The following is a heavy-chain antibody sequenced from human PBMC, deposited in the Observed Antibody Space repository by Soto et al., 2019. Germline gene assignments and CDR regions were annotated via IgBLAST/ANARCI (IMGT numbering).Heavy chain of an antibody. D-gene: IGHD3-10*01. CDR3: ARGVYYYGSGSLTLDY. Sequence: QVQLVQSGAEVKKPGASVKVSCKASGYTFTGYYMHWVRQAPGQGLEWMGWINPNSGGTTYAQKFQGWVTMTRDTSISTAYMELSRLRSDDTAVYYCARGVYYYGSGSLTLDYWGQGTLVTVSS. J-gene: IGHJ4*02. CDR2: INPNSGGT. V-gene: IGHV1-2*04. CDR1: GYTFTGYY.